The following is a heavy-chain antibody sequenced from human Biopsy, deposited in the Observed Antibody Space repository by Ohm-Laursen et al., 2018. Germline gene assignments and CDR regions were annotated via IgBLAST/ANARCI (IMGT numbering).Heavy chain of an antibody. CDR1: GGSISSDY. D-gene: IGHD2/OR15-2a*01. Sequence: SETLSLTCAVSGGSISSDYWSWIRQTPGKGLEWIGYIYYSGSTNYNPSLKSRVTISVDTSKNQFSLRLNSVTAADTAVYYCARATNSTGWPYYYFYRMDVWGQGTTVTVSS. J-gene: IGHJ6*02. V-gene: IGHV4-59*12. CDR3: ARATNSTGWPYYYFYRMDV. CDR2: IYYSGST.